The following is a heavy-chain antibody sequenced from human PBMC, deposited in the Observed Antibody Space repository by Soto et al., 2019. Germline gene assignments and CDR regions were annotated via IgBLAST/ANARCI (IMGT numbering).Heavy chain of an antibody. Sequence: QVQLVQSGGEVKRPGASVKVSCKTSGYTFSNYGITWVRQAPGQPLEWLGRISLYSDGTDYAQKFQGRVCVTTDTSTTPAYMELRSVRSADTDVYCCARIIPGGVAWFGPWGQGTLVTVSS. CDR2: ISLYSDGT. V-gene: IGHV1-18*01. CDR3: ARIIPGGVAWFGP. CDR1: GYTFSNYG. D-gene: IGHD3-3*01. J-gene: IGHJ5*02.